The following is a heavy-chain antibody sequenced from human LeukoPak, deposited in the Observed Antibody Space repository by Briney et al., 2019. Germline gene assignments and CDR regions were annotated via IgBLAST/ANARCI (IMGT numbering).Heavy chain of an antibody. J-gene: IGHJ4*02. CDR2: ISGSGGST. CDR1: GFTFSSYA. CDR3: AKAPTRSEGFDY. Sequence: PGGSLRLSCAASGFTFSSYAMSWVRQAPGKGLEWVSAISGSGGSTYYADSVKGRFTISRYNSKNTLYLQMNSLRAKDTAVYYCAKAPTRSEGFDYWGQGTLVTVSS. V-gene: IGHV3-23*01.